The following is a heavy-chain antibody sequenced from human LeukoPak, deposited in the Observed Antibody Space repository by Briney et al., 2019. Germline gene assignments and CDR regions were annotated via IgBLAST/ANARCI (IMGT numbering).Heavy chain of an antibody. CDR2: IYSGGST. V-gene: IGHV3-66*01. CDR3: ARVKMEGITIFGVVRQYYYYYGMDV. Sequence: GGSLSLSCAASGFTVSSNYMSWVRQAPGKGLEWVSVIYSGGSTYYADSVKGRFTISRDNSKNTLYLQMNSLRAEDTAVYYCARVKMEGITIFGVVRQYYYYYGMDVWGQGTMVTVSS. D-gene: IGHD3-3*01. J-gene: IGHJ6*02. CDR1: GFTVSSNY.